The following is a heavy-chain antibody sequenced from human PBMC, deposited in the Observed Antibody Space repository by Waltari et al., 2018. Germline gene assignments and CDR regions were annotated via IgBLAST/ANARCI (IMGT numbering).Heavy chain of an antibody. CDR3: AKSSFNYDFVMAT. CDR1: GFPLNDFP. Sequence: EVHLLESGGGLVQPGESLRLSCAVSGFPLNDFPMTWVRQVSGKGLEWCASIRNSCDTPFYADSVRGRFTISKDISKNTLFLDMSGLRGEDTATYYCAKSSFNYDFVMATWGQGALVTVSS. D-gene: IGHD3-3*01. V-gene: IGHV3-23*01. J-gene: IGHJ5*02. CDR2: IRNSCDTP.